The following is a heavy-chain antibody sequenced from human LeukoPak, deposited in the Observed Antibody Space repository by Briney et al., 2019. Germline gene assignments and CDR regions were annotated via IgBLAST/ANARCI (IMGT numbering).Heavy chain of an antibody. D-gene: IGHD2/OR15-2a*01. CDR2: INQDGSQK. Sequence: GGSLRLSCTGYGFRFSTYWVSWVRQAPGKGLEWVASINQDGSQKEYVDSVKGRFTISRDNAKNSLFLQMNSLRAEDTAVYYCAGLRDDTTNYDYWGQGTLVTVSS. J-gene: IGHJ4*02. CDR1: GFRFSTYW. V-gene: IGHV3-7*01. CDR3: AGLRDDTTNYDY.